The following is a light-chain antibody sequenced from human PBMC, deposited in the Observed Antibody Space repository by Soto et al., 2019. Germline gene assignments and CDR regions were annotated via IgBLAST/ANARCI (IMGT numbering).Light chain of an antibody. J-gene: IGKJ4*01. V-gene: IGKV3-11*01. CDR2: DAS. Sequence: EIVLTQSPATLSLSPGERATLSCRASQSVSSYLAWYQQKPGQAPRLLIYDASNRATGIPARFSGSGSGTDFTLTISSLEPEDFAGYYCQQRSNWPPLTVGGGTKVEIK. CDR1: QSVSSY. CDR3: QQRSNWPPLT.